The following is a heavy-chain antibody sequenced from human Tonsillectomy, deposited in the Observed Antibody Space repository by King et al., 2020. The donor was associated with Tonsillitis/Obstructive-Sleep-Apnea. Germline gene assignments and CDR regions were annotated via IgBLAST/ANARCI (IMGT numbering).Heavy chain of an antibody. V-gene: IGHV3-33*01. D-gene: IGHD2-15*01. CDR1: GFTFSSYG. CDR2: IWYDGSEK. J-gene: IGHJ2*01. Sequence: VQLVESGGGVVQPGRSLRLSCAASGFTFSSYGMHWVRQAPGKGLEWVAVIWYDGSEKYYADSVKGRCTIYRDDSKNTLYVQMNRLRAEDTAVYYCARGPGGWYFDLWGRGTLVTVSS. CDR3: ARGPGGWYFDL.